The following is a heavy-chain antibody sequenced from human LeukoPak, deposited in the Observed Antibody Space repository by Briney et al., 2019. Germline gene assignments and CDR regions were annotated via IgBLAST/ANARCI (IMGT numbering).Heavy chain of an antibody. CDR3: ARGRYAL. CDR2: IYYSGST. CDR1: GGSISSYY. D-gene: IGHD1-1*01. Sequence: SETLSLTCTVSGGSISSYYWSWIRQPPGKGLEWIGYIYYSGSTNYNPSLKSRVTISVDTSKNQFSLKLSSVIAADTAVYYCARGRYALWGQGTLVTVSS. V-gene: IGHV4-59*01. J-gene: IGHJ4*02.